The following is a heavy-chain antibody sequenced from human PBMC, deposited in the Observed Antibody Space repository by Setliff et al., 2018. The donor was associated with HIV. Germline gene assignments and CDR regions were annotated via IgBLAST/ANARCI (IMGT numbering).Heavy chain of an antibody. CDR3: ARGGWEQWLVTPVPAFDI. J-gene: IGHJ3*02. V-gene: IGHV4-34*01. CDR2: INHRGDT. CDR1: GGSFSGYY. D-gene: IGHD6-19*01. Sequence: SETLSLTCAVYGGSFSGYYWTWIRQPPGKGLEWIGDINHRGDTKYNPSLRSRVIISVDKSKNQFSLKLSSVTAADTAVYYCARGGWEQWLVTPVPAFDIWGQGSMVTVSS.